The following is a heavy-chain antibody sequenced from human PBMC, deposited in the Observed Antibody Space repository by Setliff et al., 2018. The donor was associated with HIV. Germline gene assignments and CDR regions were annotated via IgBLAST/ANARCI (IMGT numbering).Heavy chain of an antibody. J-gene: IGHJ6*02. CDR3: ASTSSPPDILTGYWGWYGMDV. Sequence: SVKVSCKASRSTFNSHTINWVRQAPGQGLEWMGGIIPIFGTANYAQKFQGRVTITTDESTSTAYMELSSLRSEDTAVYYCASTSSPPDILTGYWGWYGMDVWGQGTTVTVSS. D-gene: IGHD3-9*01. CDR1: RSTFNSHT. V-gene: IGHV1-69*05. CDR2: IIPIFGTA.